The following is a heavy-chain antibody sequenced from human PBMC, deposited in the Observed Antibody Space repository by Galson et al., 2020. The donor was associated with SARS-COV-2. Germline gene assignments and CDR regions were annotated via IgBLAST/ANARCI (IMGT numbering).Heavy chain of an antibody. V-gene: IGHV3-21*01. J-gene: IGHJ6*03. Sequence: GGSLRLSCAASGFTFSSYSMNWVRQAPGKGMEGVSSISSSSSYIDYADSVKGRFTISRDNAKNSLYLQMNSLRAEDTAVYYCARDPAYYYYYMDVWGKGTTVTISS. CDR2: ISSSSSYI. CDR3: ARDPAYYYYYMDV. CDR1: GFTFSSYS.